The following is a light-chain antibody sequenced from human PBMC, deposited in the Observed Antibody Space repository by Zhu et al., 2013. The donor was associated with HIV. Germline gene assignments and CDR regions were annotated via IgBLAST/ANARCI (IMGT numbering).Light chain of an antibody. CDR3: QQYAATPRT. CDR1: QSVSRNY. CDR2: GAS. V-gene: IGKV3-20*01. J-gene: IGKJ1*01. Sequence: EIVLTQYPGTLSLSPGERATLSCRATQSVSRNYLAWYQQKSGQAPRLLIYGASDRATGIPDRFSGSGSGTDFTLTISRLEPEDFAVYYCQQYAATPRTFGQGPRW.